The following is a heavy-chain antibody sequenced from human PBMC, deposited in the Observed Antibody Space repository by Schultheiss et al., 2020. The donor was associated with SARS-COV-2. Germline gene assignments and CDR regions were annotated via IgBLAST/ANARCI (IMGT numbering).Heavy chain of an antibody. V-gene: IGHV3-30*03. Sequence: GESLKISCAASGFTVSSNYMSWVRQAPGKGLEWVAVISYDGSNKYYADSVKGRFTISRDNSKNTLYLQMNSLRAEDTAVYYCASTGGTALTLSSIAVAGPGDYWGQGTLVTVSS. CDR3: ASTGGTALTLSSIAVAGPGDY. D-gene: IGHD6-19*01. J-gene: IGHJ4*02. CDR1: GFTVSSNY. CDR2: ISYDGSNK.